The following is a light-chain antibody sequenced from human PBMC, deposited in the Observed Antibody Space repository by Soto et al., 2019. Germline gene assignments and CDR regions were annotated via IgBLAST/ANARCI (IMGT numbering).Light chain of an antibody. J-gene: IGLJ3*02. Sequence: QSALTQPASVSGSPGQSITISCTGTSSDVGGYNYVSWYQQHPGKAPKLMIYEVSNRPSGVSNRFSGSKSGNTASLTISGLQAEDEADYYCSSYTRINTWVFGGGTQLTVL. V-gene: IGLV2-14*01. CDR3: SSYTRINTWV. CDR1: SSDVGGYNY. CDR2: EVS.